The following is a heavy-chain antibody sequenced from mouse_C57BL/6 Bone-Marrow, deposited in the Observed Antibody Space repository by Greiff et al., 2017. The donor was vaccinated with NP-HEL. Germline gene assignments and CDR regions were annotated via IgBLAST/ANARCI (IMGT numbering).Heavy chain of an antibody. CDR1: GYAFSSSW. D-gene: IGHD1-1*01. CDR3: ARWRNWVTTVVADY. Sequence: QVQLQQSGPELVKPGASVKISCKASGYAFSSSWMNWVKQRPGKGLEWIGRIYPGDGDTNYNGKFKGKATLTADKSSSTAYMQLSSLTSEDSAVYFCARWRNWVTTVVADYWGQGTTLTVSS. V-gene: IGHV1-82*01. CDR2: IYPGDGDT. J-gene: IGHJ2*01.